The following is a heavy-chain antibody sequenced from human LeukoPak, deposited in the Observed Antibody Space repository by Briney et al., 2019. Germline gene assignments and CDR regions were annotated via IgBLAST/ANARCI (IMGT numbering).Heavy chain of an antibody. CDR1: GGTFSSYA. J-gene: IGHJ6*03. V-gene: IGHV1-69*05. CDR3: ASSIAAAGTAVVYYMDV. D-gene: IGHD6-13*01. CDR2: IIPIFGTA. Sequence: GASVKVSCEASGGTFSSYAISWVRQAPGQGLEWVGGIIPIFGTANYAQKFQGRVTITTDESTSTAYMELSSLRSEDTAVYYCASSIAAAGTAVVYYMDVWGKGTTVTVSS.